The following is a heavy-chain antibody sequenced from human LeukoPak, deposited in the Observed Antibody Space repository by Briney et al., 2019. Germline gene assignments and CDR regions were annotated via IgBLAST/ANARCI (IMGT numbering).Heavy chain of an antibody. Sequence: ASVKVSCKSSGYTFTGYYMHWVRQAPGQGLEWMGWINPNSGGTNYAQKFQGRVTMTRDTSISTAYMELSRLRSDDTAVYYCARFPRDYYYYYMDVWGKGTTVTVSS. CDR3: ARFPRDYYYYYMDV. J-gene: IGHJ6*03. V-gene: IGHV1-2*02. CDR2: INPNSGGT. CDR1: GYTFTGYY.